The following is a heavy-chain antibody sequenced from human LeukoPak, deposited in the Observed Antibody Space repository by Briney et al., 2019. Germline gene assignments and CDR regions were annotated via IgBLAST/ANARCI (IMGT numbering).Heavy chain of an antibody. D-gene: IGHD4/OR15-4a*01. CDR1: GFTFSSYE. Sequence: PGGSLRLSCAASGFTFSSYEMNWVRQAPGKGLEWVSYISSSGSTIYYADSVKGRFTISRDNAKNSLYLQMNSLRAEDTAVYYCARDQHTTIGYYGMDVWGQGTTVTVSS. J-gene: IGHJ6*02. CDR3: ARDQHTTIGYYGMDV. CDR2: ISSSGSTI. V-gene: IGHV3-48*03.